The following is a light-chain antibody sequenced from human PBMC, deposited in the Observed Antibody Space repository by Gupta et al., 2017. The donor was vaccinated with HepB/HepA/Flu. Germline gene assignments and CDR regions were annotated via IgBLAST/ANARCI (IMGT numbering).Light chain of an antibody. V-gene: IGKV1-39*01. CDR1: QSIVTY. J-gene: IGKJ4*01. CDR3: QQSDSTPLT. Sequence: DIQMTQSPSSLSASVGDRVTVTCRASQSIVTYVNWYQQKPGKAPKLLIYAASSLQYGVPSRFSGSGSGTDFTLTITTLQPDDFATYYCQQSDSTPLTFGRGTKVEIK. CDR2: AAS.